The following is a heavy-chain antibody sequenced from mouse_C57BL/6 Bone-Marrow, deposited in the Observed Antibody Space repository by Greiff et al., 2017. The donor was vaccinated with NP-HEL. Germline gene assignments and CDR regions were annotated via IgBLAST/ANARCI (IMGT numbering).Heavy chain of an antibody. Sequence: EVQRVESGGGLVKPGGSLKLSCAASGFTFSSYAMSWVRQTPEKRLEWVATISDGGSYTYYPDNVKGRFPISRDNAKNNLYLQMSHLKSEDTAMYYCAREDYSNYWFAYWGQGTLVTVSA. D-gene: IGHD2-5*01. V-gene: IGHV5-4*01. J-gene: IGHJ3*01. CDR3: AREDYSNYWFAY. CDR1: GFTFSSYA. CDR2: ISDGGSYT.